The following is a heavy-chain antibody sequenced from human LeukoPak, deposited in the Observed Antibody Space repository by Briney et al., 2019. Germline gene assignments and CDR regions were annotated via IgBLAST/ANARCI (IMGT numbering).Heavy chain of an antibody. Sequence: ASVKVSCKASGYTFTGYYMHWVRQAPGQGLEWMGWINPNSGNTGYAQKFQGRVTITRNTSISTAYMELSSLRSEDTAVYYCARSLGTAMAIFDYWGQGTLVTVSS. D-gene: IGHD5-18*01. V-gene: IGHV1-8*03. J-gene: IGHJ4*02. CDR3: ARSLGTAMAIFDY. CDR1: GYTFTGYY. CDR2: INPNSGNT.